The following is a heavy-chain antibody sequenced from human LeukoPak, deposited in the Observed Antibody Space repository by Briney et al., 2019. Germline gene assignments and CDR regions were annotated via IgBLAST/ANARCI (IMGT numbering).Heavy chain of an antibody. CDR3: ARVTYSGYDCFDY. CDR2: INPNRSGT. D-gene: IGHD5-12*01. J-gene: IGHJ4*02. V-gene: IGHV1-2*02. Sequence: ASVKVSCKASGYTFTGYYMHWMRQAPGQGLEWMGWINPNRSGTNYTQKFQGRVTMTRDTSISTAYMELSRLRSDDTAVYYCARVTYSGYDCFDYWGQGTLVTVSS. CDR1: GYTFTGYY.